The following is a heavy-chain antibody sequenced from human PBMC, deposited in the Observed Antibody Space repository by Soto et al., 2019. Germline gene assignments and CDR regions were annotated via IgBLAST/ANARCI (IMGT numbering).Heavy chain of an antibody. CDR3: AEGFSDAWEAGMDV. D-gene: IGHD1-26*01. V-gene: IGHV3-23*01. CDR2: IGGAGNDI. Sequence: EMQVLESGGGLVQPGGSLRLSCAASGFAFSNFHMNWLRQAPGKGLQWVATIGGAGNDIHSAASVEGRCTGSRYNSKNLLHLQMDGLIDEDTAIYYCAEGFSDAWEAGMDVWGQGTTVTVSS. J-gene: IGHJ6*02. CDR1: GFAFSNFH.